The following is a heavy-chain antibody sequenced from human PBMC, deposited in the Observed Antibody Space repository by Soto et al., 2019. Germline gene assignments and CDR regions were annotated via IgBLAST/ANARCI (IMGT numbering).Heavy chain of an antibody. CDR2: IYYSGST. D-gene: IGHD3-16*01. J-gene: IGHJ5*02. V-gene: IGHV4-31*03. CDR1: GGSISSGGYY. CDR3: ARGETSYGVDP. Sequence: SETLSLTCTVSGGSISSGGYYWSWIRQHPGKGLEWIGYIYYSGSTYYNPSLKSRVTISVDTSKNQFSLKLSSVTAADTAVYYCARGETSYGVDPWGQGTLVTVSS.